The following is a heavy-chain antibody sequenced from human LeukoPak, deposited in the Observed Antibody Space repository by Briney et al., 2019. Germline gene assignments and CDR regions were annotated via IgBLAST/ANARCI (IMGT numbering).Heavy chain of an antibody. V-gene: IGHV1-2*02. CDR2: VNPHSGGR. Sequence: ASVKVSCKASGYTFTDYFIHWVRQAPGQGLEWMGWVNPHSGGRNLAQKFQGRVTMTRDKSSTTAYLELSGLTSDDTAMYYCAKVRDRLSSFYPAAWGQGTLVTVSS. J-gene: IGHJ4*02. D-gene: IGHD6-13*01. CDR1: GYTFTDYF. CDR3: AKVRDRLSSFYPAA.